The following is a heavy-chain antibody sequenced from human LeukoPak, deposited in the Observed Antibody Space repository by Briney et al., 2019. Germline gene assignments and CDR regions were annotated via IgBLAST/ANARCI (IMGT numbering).Heavy chain of an antibody. CDR2: IIPIFGTA. CDR3: ARDRPNNYDILSRYPPGTAFDI. Sequence: ASVKVSCKASGGTFSSYAISWVRQAPGQGLEWMGGIIPIFGTANYAQKFQGRVTITADKSTSTAYMELSSLRSEDTAVYYCARDRPNNYDILSRYPPGTAFDIWGKETMVTASS. D-gene: IGHD3-9*01. J-gene: IGHJ3*02. V-gene: IGHV1-69*06. CDR1: GGTFSSYA.